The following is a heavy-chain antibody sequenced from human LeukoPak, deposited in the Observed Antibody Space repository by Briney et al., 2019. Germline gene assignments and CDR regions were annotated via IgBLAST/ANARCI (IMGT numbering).Heavy chain of an antibody. V-gene: IGHV3-48*03. D-gene: IGHD3-10*01. J-gene: IGHJ4*02. CDR3: ARDHGGSGSYYPYFDY. CDR1: GFTFSSYE. CDR2: ISSSGSTI. Sequence: GGSLRLSCAASGFTFSSYEMNWVRQAPGKGLEWVSYISSSGSTIYYADSVKGRFTISRDNAKNSLYLQMNSLRAEDTAVYYCARDHGGSGSYYPYFDYWGQGTLVTVSS.